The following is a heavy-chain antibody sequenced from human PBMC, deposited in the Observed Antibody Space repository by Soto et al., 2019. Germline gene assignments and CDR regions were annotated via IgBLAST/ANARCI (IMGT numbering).Heavy chain of an antibody. CDR1: GFTFSSYA. J-gene: IGHJ6*02. CDR3: AKEISSLLLWFGELLSSPYYYYGMDV. D-gene: IGHD3-10*01. CDR2: ISGSGGST. Sequence: GGSLRLSCAASGFTFSSYAMSWVRQAPGKGLEWVSAISGSGGSTYYADSVKGRFTIPRDNSKNTLYLQMNSLRAEDTAVYYCAKEISSLLLWFGELLSSPYYYYGMDVWGQGTTVTVSS. V-gene: IGHV3-23*01.